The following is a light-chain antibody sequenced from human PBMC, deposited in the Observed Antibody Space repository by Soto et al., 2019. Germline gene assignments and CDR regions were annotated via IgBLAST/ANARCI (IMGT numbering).Light chain of an antibody. CDR2: EAT. CDR3: CAYAGSGTVV. V-gene: IGLV2-23*01. CDR1: SSDVGSYNL. J-gene: IGLJ3*02. Sequence: QSVLTQPASVSGSPEQSITISCTGTSSDVGSYNLVSWYQQHPGKAPKVMIYEATKRPSGVSNRFSGSKSGNTASLTISGLQAEDEADYYCCAYAGSGTVVFGGGTKLPVL.